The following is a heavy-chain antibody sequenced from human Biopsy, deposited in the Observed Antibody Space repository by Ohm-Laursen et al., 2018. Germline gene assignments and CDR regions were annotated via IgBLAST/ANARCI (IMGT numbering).Heavy chain of an antibody. Sequence: SLRLSCAASGFNFNHYAMQWVRQVPGKGLEWVAGISWSSDSITYAKSVTGRFTISRDNGENSLYLQMNSLRPEDTALYYCTKNTQWEGSGYLDAFHIWGHGAMVTVSS. CDR2: ISWSSDSI. V-gene: IGHV3-9*01. CDR3: TKNTQWEGSGYLDAFHI. CDR1: GFNFNHYA. J-gene: IGHJ3*02. D-gene: IGHD3-22*01.